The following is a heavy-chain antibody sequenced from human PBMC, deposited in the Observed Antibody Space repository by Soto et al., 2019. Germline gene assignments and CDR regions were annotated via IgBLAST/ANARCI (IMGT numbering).Heavy chain of an antibody. Sequence: QLLLVQSGAEVKKPGASVKVSCKASRYIFTNYAIHWVRQAPGHSLEWLGWIDTGNGNTRYSQKFQGRVTITRDTFENTACMELNHLRSEDTAVYYCARDAKWDPRGVEAEQDDYFDHWGQGTLVTVSS. CDR1: RYIFTNYA. CDR2: IDTGNGNT. V-gene: IGHV1-3*04. J-gene: IGHJ4*02. D-gene: IGHD1-26*01. CDR3: ARDAKWDPRGVEAEQDDYFDH.